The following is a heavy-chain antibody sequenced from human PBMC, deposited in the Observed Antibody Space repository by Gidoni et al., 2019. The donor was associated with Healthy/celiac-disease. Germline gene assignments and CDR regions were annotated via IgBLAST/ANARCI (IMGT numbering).Heavy chain of an antibody. J-gene: IGHJ4*02. V-gene: IGHV3-73*01. D-gene: IGHD2-15*01. Sequence: EVQLVESGGGLVQPGGSLTLSCAASGFAFSDSAMHWVRQASGKGLEWVGRIRSKANKYATAYAASLKGRFTISRDDSKNTAYLQMNSLKTEDTAVYYCATTTVVTSDYWGQGTLVTVSS. CDR3: ATTTVVTSDY. CDR2: IRSKANKYAT. CDR1: GFAFSDSA.